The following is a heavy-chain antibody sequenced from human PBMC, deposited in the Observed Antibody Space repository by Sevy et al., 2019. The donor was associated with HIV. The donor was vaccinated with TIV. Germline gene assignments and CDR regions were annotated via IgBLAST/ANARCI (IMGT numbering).Heavy chain of an antibody. Sequence: QSQTLSLTCAISGDSVSSNSAAWNWIRQSPSRGLEWLGRTYYRSKWYTDYAVSVKSRITINPDTSKNQFSLQLNSVTPEDTAVYYCARALWYDILTGYYPSSAYYFDYWGQGTLVTVSS. CDR3: ARALWYDILTGYYPSSAYYFDY. D-gene: IGHD3-9*01. V-gene: IGHV6-1*01. CDR2: TYYRSKWYT. CDR1: GDSVSSNSAA. J-gene: IGHJ4*02.